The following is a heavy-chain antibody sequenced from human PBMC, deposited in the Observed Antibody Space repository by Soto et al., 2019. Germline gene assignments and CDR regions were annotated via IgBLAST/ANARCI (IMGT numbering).Heavy chain of an antibody. CDR1: GGSFSGYY. D-gene: IGHD4-17*01. Sequence: SETLSLTCAVYGGSFSGYYWTWIRQPPGTGLEWIGYINHSGSTNYNPSLKSRVTISVDTSKNQFSLKLSSVTAADTAVYYCARRYGPGFDYWGQGTLVTVSS. CDR3: ARRYGPGFDY. CDR2: INHSGST. V-gene: IGHV4-34*01. J-gene: IGHJ4*02.